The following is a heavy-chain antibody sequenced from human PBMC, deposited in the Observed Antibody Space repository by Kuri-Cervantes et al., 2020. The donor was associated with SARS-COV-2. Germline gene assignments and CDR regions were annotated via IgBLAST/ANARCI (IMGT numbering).Heavy chain of an antibody. Sequence: GESLKISCAASGFTFSSYAMSWVRQAPGKGLEWVSVIYSGGSSTYYADSVKGRFTISRDNSKNTLYLQMSSLRAEDTAVYYCVTRLGAVAVADVPIYWGQGTLVTVSS. J-gene: IGHJ4*02. CDR3: VTRLGAVAVADVPIY. D-gene: IGHD6-19*01. V-gene: IGHV3-23*03. CDR1: GFTFSSYA. CDR2: IYSGGSST.